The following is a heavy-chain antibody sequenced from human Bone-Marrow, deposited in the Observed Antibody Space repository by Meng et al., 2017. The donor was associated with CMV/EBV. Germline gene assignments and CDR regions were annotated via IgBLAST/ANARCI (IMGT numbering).Heavy chain of an antibody. CDR1: GGTISSSSYY. D-gene: IGHD1-1*01. J-gene: IGHJ4*02. CDR2: VYYTGST. Sequence: ETLSLTCAAPGGTISSSSYYWDWIRQPPGQGLEWIGSVYYTGSTSYSPSLKSRVTISVDTSKNQFSLKLSSMTAADTAVYYCARRGRTGTTSYDYWGQGTLVTVSS. CDR3: ARRGRTGTTSYDY. V-gene: IGHV4-39*01.